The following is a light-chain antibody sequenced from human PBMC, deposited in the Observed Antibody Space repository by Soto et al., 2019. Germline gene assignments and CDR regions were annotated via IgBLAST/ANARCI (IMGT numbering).Light chain of an antibody. CDR1: SSDVGGYNY. CDR3: TSYTSSNTHV. CDR2: DVS. J-gene: IGLJ1*01. Sequence: QSVLTQPASVSGSPGQSITISCTGTSSDVGGYNYVSWLQQHPGKVPKLIIYDVSSRPSGVSNRFSGSKSGNTASLTISGLQAVDEADYYCTSYTSSNTHVFGGGTKVTVL. V-gene: IGLV2-14*01.